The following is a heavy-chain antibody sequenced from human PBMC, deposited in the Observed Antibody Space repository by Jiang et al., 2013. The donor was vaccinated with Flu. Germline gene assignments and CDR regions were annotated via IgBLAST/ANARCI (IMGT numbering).Heavy chain of an antibody. D-gene: IGHD3-22*01. V-gene: IGHV3-30-3*01. CDR3: ARDSATHYYDSSGYGPHRYSYYYYGMDV. CDR1: GFTFSSYA. Sequence: VQLLESGGGVVRPGRSLRLSCAASGFTFSSYAMHWVRQAPGKGLEWVAVISYDGSNKYYADSVKGRFTISRDNSKNTLYLQMNSLRAEDTAVYYCARDSATHYYDSSGYGPHRYSYYYYGMDVWGQGTTVTVSS. CDR2: ISYDGSNK. J-gene: IGHJ6*02.